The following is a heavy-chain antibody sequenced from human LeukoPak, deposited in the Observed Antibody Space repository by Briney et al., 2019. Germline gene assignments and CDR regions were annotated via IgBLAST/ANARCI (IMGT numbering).Heavy chain of an antibody. D-gene: IGHD6-19*01. J-gene: IGHJ4*02. Sequence: GGSLRLSCAASGFTFSSYSMNWVRQAPGKGLEWVSYISSSSSTIYYADSVKGRFTISRDNAKNSLYLQMNSLRAEDTAVYYCAGLIAVAGSGGGFDYWGQGTPVTVSS. CDR1: GFTFSSYS. CDR3: AGLIAVAGSGGGFDY. V-gene: IGHV3-48*04. CDR2: ISSSSSTI.